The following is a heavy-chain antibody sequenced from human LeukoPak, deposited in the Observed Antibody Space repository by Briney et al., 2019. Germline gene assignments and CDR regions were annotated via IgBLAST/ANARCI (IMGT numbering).Heavy chain of an antibody. V-gene: IGHV1-8*01. CDR2: MNPNSGNT. CDR1: GYTLTELS. CDR3: ARGLYSGHYLDY. D-gene: IGHD1-26*01. J-gene: IGHJ4*02. Sequence: GASVKVSCKVSGYTLTELSMHWVRQATGQGLEWMGWMNPNSGNTGYAQNFQGRITMTRNTSIGTAYMELSNLTSEDAALYYCARGLYSGHYLDYWSQGTLVIVSS.